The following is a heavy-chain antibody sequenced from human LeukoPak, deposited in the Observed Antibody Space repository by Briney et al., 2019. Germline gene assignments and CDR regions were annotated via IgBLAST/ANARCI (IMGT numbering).Heavy chain of an antibody. V-gene: IGHV3-23*01. CDR3: AKEKGDSPDY. J-gene: IGHJ4*02. CDR2: ISGSGGNT. CDR1: GFTFSNYA. Sequence: GGSLRLSCAASGFTFSNYAMSWVRQAPGKGLEWVSGISGSGGNTYHADSVKGRFTISRDNSKNTLYVQMNSLKAEDTAVYYCAKEKGDSPDYWGQGTLVTVSS. D-gene: IGHD2-21*01.